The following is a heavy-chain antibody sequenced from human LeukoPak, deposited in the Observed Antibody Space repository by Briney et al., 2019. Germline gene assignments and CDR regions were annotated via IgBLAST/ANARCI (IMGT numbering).Heavy chain of an antibody. D-gene: IGHD2-2*01. CDR1: GFTFSSYA. Sequence: GGPLRLSCAASGFTFSSYAMTWVRQAPGKGLEWVSAISGSGGSTYYADSVKGRFTISRDNSKNTLYLQMNSLRAEDTAVYYCAKDVRYCSSTSCYPENLDYWGQGTLVTVSS. J-gene: IGHJ4*02. CDR2: ISGSGGST. V-gene: IGHV3-23*01. CDR3: AKDVRYCSSTSCYPENLDY.